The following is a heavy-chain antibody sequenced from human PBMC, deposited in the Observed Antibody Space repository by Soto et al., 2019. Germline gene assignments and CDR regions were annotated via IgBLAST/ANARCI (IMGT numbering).Heavy chain of an antibody. V-gene: IGHV4-59*01. Sequence: SETLSLTCTVSGGSISSYYWSWIRQPPGKGLEWIGYIYYSGSTNYNPSLKSRVTISVDTSKNQLSLKLSSVTAADTAVYYCARSGYDYLLDYWGQGTLVTVSS. D-gene: IGHD5-12*01. CDR2: IYYSGST. J-gene: IGHJ4*02. CDR1: GGSISSYY. CDR3: ARSGYDYLLDY.